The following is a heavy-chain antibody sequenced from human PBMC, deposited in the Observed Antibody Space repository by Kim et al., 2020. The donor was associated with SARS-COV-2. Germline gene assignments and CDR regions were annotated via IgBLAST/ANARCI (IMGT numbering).Heavy chain of an antibody. D-gene: IGHD3-10*01. CDR1: GGSISSSSYY. J-gene: IGHJ5*02. CDR3: ARHYGGWFGELLYRDYATLFDP. V-gene: IGHV4-39*01. Sequence: SETLSLTCTVSGGSISSSSYYWGWIRQPPGKGLEWIGSIYYSGSTYYNPSLKSRVTISVDTSKNQFSLKLSSVTAADTAVYYCARHYGGWFGELLYRDYATLFDPWGQGPLVTASS. CDR2: IYYSGST.